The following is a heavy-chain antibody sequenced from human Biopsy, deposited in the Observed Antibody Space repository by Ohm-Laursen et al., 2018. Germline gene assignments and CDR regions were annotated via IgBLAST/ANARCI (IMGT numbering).Heavy chain of an antibody. Sequence: SDTLSLTCTVSGGSFTGHYWSWIRQPPGKGLEWIGHISYTGYSSYNASLKSRVTISVDTSRNHFSLRLSSLTAAATAVYYCARGSNDFGGLYFPRWGQGTLVTVSS. V-gene: IGHV4-59*11. CDR2: ISYTGYS. CDR3: ARGSNDFGGLYFPR. J-gene: IGHJ4*02. D-gene: IGHD4-23*01. CDR1: GGSFTGHY.